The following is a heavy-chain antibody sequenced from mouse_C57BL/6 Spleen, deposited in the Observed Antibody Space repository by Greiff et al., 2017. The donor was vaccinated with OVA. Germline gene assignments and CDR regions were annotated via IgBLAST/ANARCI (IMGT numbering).Heavy chain of an antibody. CDR2: IWSGGST. Sequence: VQLQQSGPGLVQPSQSLSITCTVSGFSLTSYGVHWVRQSPGKGLEWLGVIWSGGSTDYNAAFISRLSISKDNSKSQVFFKMNSLQADDTAIYYCARMGGLPLSYAMDYWGQGTSVTVSS. V-gene: IGHV2-2*01. J-gene: IGHJ4*01. CDR1: GFSLTSYG. D-gene: IGHD2-4*01. CDR3: ARMGGLPLSYAMDY.